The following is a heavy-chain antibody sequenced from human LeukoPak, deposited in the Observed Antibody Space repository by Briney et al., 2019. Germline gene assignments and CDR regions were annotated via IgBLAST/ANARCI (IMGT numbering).Heavy chain of an antibody. J-gene: IGHJ6*02. CDR1: GFTFSSYS. Sequence: GGSLRLSCAASGFTFSSYSMNWVRQAPGKGLEWVSYISSSSSTIYYADSVKGRFTVSRDNAKNSLYLQMNSLRAEDTAVYYCARDHPWIPYYGRDVWGQGTAVTVSS. V-gene: IGHV3-48*01. CDR3: ARDHPWIPYYGRDV. D-gene: IGHD5-18*01. CDR2: ISSSSSTI.